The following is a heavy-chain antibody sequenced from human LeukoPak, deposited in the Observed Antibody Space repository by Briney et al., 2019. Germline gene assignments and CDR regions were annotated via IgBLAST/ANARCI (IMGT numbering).Heavy chain of an antibody. CDR3: ARVSGRWLQTRYYLDY. V-gene: IGHV4-34*01. Sequence: SETLCLTCAVYGGSFSGYYWSWIRQPPGKGLEWVGDINHSGSTNYNPSLKSRVTISVDTSKNQFSLKLSSVTAADTAVYYCARVSGRWLQTRYYLDYWGQGTLVTVSS. CDR1: GGSFSGYY. J-gene: IGHJ4*02. D-gene: IGHD5-24*01. CDR2: INHSGST.